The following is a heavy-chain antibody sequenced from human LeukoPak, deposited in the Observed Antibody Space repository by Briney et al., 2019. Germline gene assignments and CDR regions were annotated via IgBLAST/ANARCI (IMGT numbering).Heavy chain of an antibody. D-gene: IGHD2-15*01. Sequence: SETLSLTCTVSGGSISSYYWSWIRQPPGRGLEWIGYVYCSGSTDYNPSLKSRVTISVDTSQNQFSLHLSSVTAADTAVYYCARFFYSYFDYWGQGTLVTVSS. CDR3: ARFFYSYFDY. CDR2: VYCSGST. J-gene: IGHJ4*02. CDR1: GGSISSYY. V-gene: IGHV4-59*01.